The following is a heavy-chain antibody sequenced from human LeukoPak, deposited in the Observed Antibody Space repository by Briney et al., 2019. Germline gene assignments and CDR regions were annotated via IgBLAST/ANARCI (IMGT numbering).Heavy chain of an antibody. Sequence: GGSLRLSRAASGFTFSCYAIHWVRQAPGKGLEWVAAISYDGSNKYYADSVKGRFTISRDNSINTLYLQMNSLRAEDTAVYFCARDLSSGYYYPADYWGQGTLVTVSS. J-gene: IGHJ4*02. D-gene: IGHD3-22*01. CDR2: ISYDGSNK. CDR3: ARDLSSGYYYPADY. CDR1: GFTFSCYA. V-gene: IGHV3-30*04.